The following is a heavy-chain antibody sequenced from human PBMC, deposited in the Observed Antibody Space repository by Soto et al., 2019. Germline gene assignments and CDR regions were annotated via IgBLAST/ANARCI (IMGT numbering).Heavy chain of an antibody. Sequence: EVQLLESGGGLVQPGGSLRLSCAASGFTFSSYAMSWVRQAPGKGLEWVSAISGSGGSTYYADSVKGRFTISRDNSKNTLYLQMNSLRAEETAVYYCACSLYYYDSSGYYLGQGTLVTVSS. CDR2: ISGSGGST. D-gene: IGHD3-22*01. J-gene: IGHJ4*02. CDR3: ACSLYYYDSSGYY. V-gene: IGHV3-23*01. CDR1: GFTFSSYA.